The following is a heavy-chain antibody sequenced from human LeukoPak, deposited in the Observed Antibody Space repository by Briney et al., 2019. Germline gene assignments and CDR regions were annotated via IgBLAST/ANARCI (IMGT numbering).Heavy chain of an antibody. V-gene: IGHV3-33*08. CDR1: GFTFNNYA. J-gene: IGHJ4*02. D-gene: IGHD2-15*01. Sequence: RGSLRLSCAASGFTFNNYALGWVRQAPGKGLEWVAVIWYDGSNKYYADSVKGRFTISRDNSKNTLYLQMNSLRAEDTAVYYCAREMGSGGWRGYFDYWGQGTLVTVSS. CDR3: AREMGSGGWRGYFDY. CDR2: IWYDGSNK.